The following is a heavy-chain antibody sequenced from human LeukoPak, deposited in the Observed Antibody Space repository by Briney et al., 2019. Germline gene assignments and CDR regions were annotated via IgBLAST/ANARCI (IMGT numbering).Heavy chain of an antibody. CDR1: GASISSGGYS. Sequence: SQTLSLTCDVSGASISSGGYSWTWIRQPAGKGLEWIGYIFHSGITYYNPSLKSRVTMSVDRSKNQFSLKLSSVTAADTAVCYCARTYGSGSYGGVGLDPWGQGTLVTVSS. D-gene: IGHD3-10*01. J-gene: IGHJ5*02. CDR3: ARTYGSGSYGGVGLDP. V-gene: IGHV4-30-2*01. CDR2: IFHSGIT.